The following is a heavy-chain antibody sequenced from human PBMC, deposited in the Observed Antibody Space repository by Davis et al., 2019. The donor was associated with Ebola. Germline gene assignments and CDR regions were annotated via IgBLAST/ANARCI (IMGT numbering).Heavy chain of an antibody. CDR3: AREGKVSGYVSRPYYYGMDV. D-gene: IGHD5-12*01. V-gene: IGHV3-53*04. CDR2: IYSGGST. CDR1: GFTVSSNY. J-gene: IGHJ6*02. Sequence: PGGSLRLSCAASGFTVSSNYMSWVRQAPGKGLEWVSVIYSGGSTYYADSVKGRFTISRHNSKNTLYLQMNSLRAEDTAVYYCAREGKVSGYVSRPYYYGMDVWGQGTTVTVSS.